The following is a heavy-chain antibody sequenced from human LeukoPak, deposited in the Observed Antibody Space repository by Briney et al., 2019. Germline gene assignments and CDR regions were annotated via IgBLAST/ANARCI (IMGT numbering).Heavy chain of an antibody. V-gene: IGHV3-64D*06. D-gene: IGHD3-16*01. CDR3: VKDRLYYDHVWGSFELPGAPDY. CDR2: ISSNGGST. J-gene: IGHJ4*02. CDR1: GFTFSSYA. Sequence: GGSLRLSCSASGFTFSSYAMHWVRQAPGKGLEYVSAISSNGGSTYYADSVKGRFTISRDNSKNTLYLQMSSLRAEDTAVYYCVKDRLYYDHVWGSFELPGAPDYWGQGTLVTVSS.